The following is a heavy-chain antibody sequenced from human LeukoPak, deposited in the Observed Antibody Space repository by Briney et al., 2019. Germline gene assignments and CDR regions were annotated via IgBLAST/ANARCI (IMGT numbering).Heavy chain of an antibody. V-gene: IGHV3-7*01. CDR3: VKPLLFIRGLGDN. CDR2: IKQDESEI. CDR1: GFSFSDYW. D-gene: IGHD3-10*01. J-gene: IGHJ4*02. Sequence: TGGSLRLSCAASGFSFSDYWMSRVRQTPGKGLEWLANIKQDESEIFYVDSVKGRFAISRDNAKNSLYLQMGSLRAEDTGVYYCVKPLLFIRGLGDNWGQGTLVTVSS.